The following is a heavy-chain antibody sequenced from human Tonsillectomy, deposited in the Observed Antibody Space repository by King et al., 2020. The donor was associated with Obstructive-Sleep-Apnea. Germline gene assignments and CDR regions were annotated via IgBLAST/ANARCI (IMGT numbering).Heavy chain of an antibody. Sequence: VQLVESGGGVVQPGRSLRLSCAASGFTFSSYGMHWVRQAPGKGLEGVAVISDEGSNKFYADSVKGRFTISRDNSRSTLYVQMNSLRVEDTAVYHCAKGKGSGSYYHGVDVWGQGTTVTVSS. CDR1: GFTFSSYG. CDR3: AKGKGSGSYYHGVDV. D-gene: IGHD3-10*01. CDR2: ISDEGSNK. V-gene: IGHV3-30*18. J-gene: IGHJ6*02.